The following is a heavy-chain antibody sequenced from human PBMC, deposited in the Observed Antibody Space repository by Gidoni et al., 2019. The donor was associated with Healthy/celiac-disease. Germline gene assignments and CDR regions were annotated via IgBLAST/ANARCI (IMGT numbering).Heavy chain of an antibody. J-gene: IGHJ5*02. V-gene: IGHV1-18*01. CDR2: ISAYNGNT. Sequence: QVQLVQSGAEVKKPGASVKASCKASGYTFTSYGISWVRQAPGQGLEWMGWISAYNGNTSYAQKLQGRVTMTTDTSTSTAYMELRSLRSDDTAVYYCARDWWYYDSSGYFRWFDPWGQGTLVTVSS. D-gene: IGHD3-22*01. CDR1: GYTFTSYG. CDR3: ARDWWYYDSSGYFRWFDP.